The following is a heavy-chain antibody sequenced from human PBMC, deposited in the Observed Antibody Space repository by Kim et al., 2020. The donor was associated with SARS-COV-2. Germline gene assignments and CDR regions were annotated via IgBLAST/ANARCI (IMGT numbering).Heavy chain of an antibody. Sequence: ASVKVSCKASGYTFTSYAMNWVRQAPGQGLEWMGWINTNTWNPTYAQGFTGRFVFSLDTSVSTAYLQISSLKAEDTAVYYCAREIYSNYGDNWFDPWGQGTLVTVSS. CDR1: GYTFTSYA. V-gene: IGHV7-4-1*02. CDR3: AREIYSNYGDNWFDP. CDR2: INTNTWNP. J-gene: IGHJ5*02. D-gene: IGHD4-4*01.